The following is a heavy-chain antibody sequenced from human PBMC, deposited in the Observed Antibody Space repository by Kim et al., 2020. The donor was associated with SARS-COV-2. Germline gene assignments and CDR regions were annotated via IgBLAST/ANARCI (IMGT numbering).Heavy chain of an antibody. CDR3: AKDNIEGDYGSDFMYGMDV. D-gene: IGHD4-17*01. J-gene: IGHJ6*02. V-gene: IGHV3-9*01. CDR2: ISWNSGSI. Sequence: GGSLRLSCAASGFTFGDYAMHWVRQAPGKGLEWVSGISWNSGSIGYADSVKGRFTISRDNAKNSLYLQMNSLRAEDTALYYCAKDNIEGDYGSDFMYGMDVWGQGTTVTVSS. CDR1: GFTFGDYA.